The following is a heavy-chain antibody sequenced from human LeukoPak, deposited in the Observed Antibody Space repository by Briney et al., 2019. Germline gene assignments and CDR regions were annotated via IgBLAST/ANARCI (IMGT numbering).Heavy chain of an antibody. V-gene: IGHV7-4-1*02. CDR1: GYTFTGYY. D-gene: IGHD3-16*01. J-gene: IGHJ6*03. CDR2: INTNTGNP. Sequence: ASVKVSCKASGYTFTGYYMHWVRQAPGQGLEWMGWINTNTGNPTYAQGFTGRFVFSLDTSVSTAYLQISSLKAEDTAVYYCARDRGRMFGGVKYYMDVWGKGTTVTISS. CDR3: ARDRGRMFGGVKYYMDV.